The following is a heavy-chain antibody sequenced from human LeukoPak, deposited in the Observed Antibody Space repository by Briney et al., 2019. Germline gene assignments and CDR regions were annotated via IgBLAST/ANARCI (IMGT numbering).Heavy chain of an antibody. D-gene: IGHD4-17*01. J-gene: IGHJ4*01. CDR3: ARSYGDHKYFFDY. V-gene: IGHV4-59*01. CDR1: TGSISSYY. CDR2: IFYGGST. Sequence: SETLSLTCTVSTGSISSYYWNWIRQPPGKGLEWIGCIFYGGSTNYNPSLKSRVTISVDTSKNQFSLKVNSVTAADTAVYYCARSYGDHKYFFDYWGHGTLVTVSS.